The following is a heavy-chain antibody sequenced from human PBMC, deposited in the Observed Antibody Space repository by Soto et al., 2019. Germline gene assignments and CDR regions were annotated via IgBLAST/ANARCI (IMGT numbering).Heavy chain of an antibody. V-gene: IGHV1-8*01. CDR1: GYTFTSYD. J-gene: IGHJ4*02. D-gene: IGHD3-10*01. Sequence: ASVKVSCKASGYTFTSYDINWVRQATGQGLEWMGWMNPNSGNTGYAQKFQGRVTMTRNTSISTAYMELSSLRSEDTAVYYCARGGTVGRLAWFGEFFPPDYWGQGTLVTVSS. CDR3: ARGGTVGRLAWFGEFFPPDY. CDR2: MNPNSGNT.